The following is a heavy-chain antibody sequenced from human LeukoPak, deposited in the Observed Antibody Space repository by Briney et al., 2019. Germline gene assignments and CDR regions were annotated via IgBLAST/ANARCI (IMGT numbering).Heavy chain of an antibody. V-gene: IGHV4-31*03. CDR2: IYYSGST. Sequence: SQTLSLTCTVSGGSISSGDYYWSWIRQPPGKGLEWIGCIYYSGSTYYNPSLKSRVTISVDTSKNQFSLKLSSVTAADTAVYYCATSSYDFWSGYGRFDPWGQGTLVTVSS. CDR3: ATSSYDFWSGYGRFDP. D-gene: IGHD3-3*01. J-gene: IGHJ5*02. CDR1: GGSISSGDYY.